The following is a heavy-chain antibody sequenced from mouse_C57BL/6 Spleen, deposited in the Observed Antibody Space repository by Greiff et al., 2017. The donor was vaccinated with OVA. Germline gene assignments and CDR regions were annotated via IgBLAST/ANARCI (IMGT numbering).Heavy chain of an antibody. CDR2: INYDGSST. Sequence: EVQGVESEGGLVQPGSPMKLPCTAPGFTFSDSYIPLGRQVPEKGLEWVANINYDGSSTYYLDSLKSRFIISRDNAKNILYLQMSSLKSEDTATYCGARDDYAWYFDYWGQGTPLTVSS. CDR3: ARDDYAWYFDY. D-gene: IGHD2-4*01. V-gene: IGHV5-16*01. J-gene: IGHJ2*01. CDR1: GFTFSDSY.